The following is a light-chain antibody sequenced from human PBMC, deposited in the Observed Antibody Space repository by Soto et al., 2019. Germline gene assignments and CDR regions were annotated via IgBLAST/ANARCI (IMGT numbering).Light chain of an antibody. Sequence: QSVLTQTPSASGTPGQSVTISCSGASSNIGSYTVNWYQQLPGTAPKLLIHNSNQRPSGVPDRFSGSKSGTSASLAISGLQSEDEADYYCAAWDDSLNGHMVFGGGTKLTVL. J-gene: IGLJ2*01. CDR3: AAWDDSLNGHMV. V-gene: IGLV1-44*01. CDR2: NSN. CDR1: SSNIGSYT.